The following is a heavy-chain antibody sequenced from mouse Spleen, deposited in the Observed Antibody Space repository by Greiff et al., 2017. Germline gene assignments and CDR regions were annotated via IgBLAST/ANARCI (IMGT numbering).Heavy chain of an antibody. V-gene: IGHV3-6*01. CDR3: ARGGNYDYFDY. Sequence: EVQLQESGPGLVKPSQSLSLTCSVTGYSITSGYYWKWIRQSPGNKQEWMGYISYDGSNNYNPSLKNRISITRDTSKNQFFLKLNSVTTEDTATYYCARGGNYDYFDYWGQGTTLTVSS. J-gene: IGHJ2*01. CDR2: ISYDGSN. D-gene: IGHD2-1*01. CDR1: GYSITSGYY.